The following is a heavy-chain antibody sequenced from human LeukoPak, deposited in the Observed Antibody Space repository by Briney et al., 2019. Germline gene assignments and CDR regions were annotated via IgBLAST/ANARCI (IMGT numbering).Heavy chain of an antibody. CDR3: ARGSRNYNNYERADY. Sequence: SETLSLTCAVYGGAFSGYYWSWIRQPPGKGLEWIGEINHSGDTKYNPSLKSRVSMSVDVSKDQFSLKLTSLTAADTAVYYCARGSRNYNNYERADYWGQGTLVTVSS. CDR1: GGAFSGYY. V-gene: IGHV4-34*01. J-gene: IGHJ4*02. CDR2: INHSGDT. D-gene: IGHD4-11*01.